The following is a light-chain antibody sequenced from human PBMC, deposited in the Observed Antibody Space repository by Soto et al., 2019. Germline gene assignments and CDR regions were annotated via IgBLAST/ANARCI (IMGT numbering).Light chain of an antibody. V-gene: IGKV3-20*01. J-gene: IGKJ5*01. CDR2: GAS. CDR1: QSVSSR. Sequence: PGERATLSCRASQSVSSRLAWYQQKPGQAPRLRISGASSRATGIPDRFSGSGSGTDSTLTISRLEPKNLPLYYRHQHVTSAVTLGQ. CDR3: HQHVTSAVT.